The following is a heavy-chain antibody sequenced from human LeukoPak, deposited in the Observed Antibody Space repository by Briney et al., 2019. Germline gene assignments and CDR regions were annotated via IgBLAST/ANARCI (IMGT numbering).Heavy chain of an antibody. D-gene: IGHD6-19*01. CDR2: IRPRGDNT. CDR3: ARGVIAVAGDAFGI. V-gene: IGHV3-23*01. J-gene: IGHJ3*02. Sequence: PGGSLRLSCAASGFTFSSYDMTWVRQAPGRGLEWVSSIRPRGDNTYYGDSVKGRFTVSRDNSKNTLYLQMNSLRAEDTAVYYCARGVIAVAGDAFGIWGQGTMVTVSS. CDR1: GFTFSSYD.